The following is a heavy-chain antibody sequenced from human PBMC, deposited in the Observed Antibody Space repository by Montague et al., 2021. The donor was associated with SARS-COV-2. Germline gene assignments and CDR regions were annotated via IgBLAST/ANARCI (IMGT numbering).Heavy chain of an antibody. D-gene: IGHD2-8*01. CDR3: AREGMVPGPRGLYFED. J-gene: IGHJ4*02. CDR2: YT. Sequence: YTDYAPSVKTRITITPDTSNNQFSLHLNSVTPGDTAVYYCAREGMVPGPRGLYFEDWGQGTLVNVSS. V-gene: IGHV6-1*01.